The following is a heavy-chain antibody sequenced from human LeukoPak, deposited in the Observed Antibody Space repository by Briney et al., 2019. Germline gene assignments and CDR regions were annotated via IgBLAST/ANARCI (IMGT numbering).Heavy chain of an antibody. J-gene: IGHJ4*02. D-gene: IGHD6-19*01. CDR1: GFTFSNYE. CDR3: ASWNYKQRSGWYYLDY. CDR2: ISHSGRTI. Sequence: PGGSLRLSCAASGFTFSNYELNWVRQAPGKGLEWVSYISHSGRTIYSADSVKGRFTISRDNAKNSLYLQMNSLRAEDTAVYYCASWNYKQRSGWYYLDYWGQGTLVTVSS. V-gene: IGHV3-48*03.